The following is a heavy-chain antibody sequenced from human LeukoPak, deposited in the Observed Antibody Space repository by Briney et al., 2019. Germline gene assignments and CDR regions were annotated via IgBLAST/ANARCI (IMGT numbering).Heavy chain of an antibody. J-gene: IGHJ4*02. CDR1: GFTFSSYE. CDR2: ISSSGSTI. V-gene: IGHV3-48*03. D-gene: IGHD3-22*01. Sequence: GGSLRLSCAASGFTFSSYEMNWVHQAPGKGLEWVSYISSSGSTIYYADSVKGRFTISRDNAKNSLYLQMNSLRAEDTAVYYCARLGGYYYDSSGYYSGWGQGTLVTVSS. CDR3: ARLGGYYYDSSGYYSG.